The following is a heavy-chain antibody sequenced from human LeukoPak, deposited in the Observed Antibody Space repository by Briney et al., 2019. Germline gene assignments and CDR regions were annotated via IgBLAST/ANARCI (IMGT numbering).Heavy chain of an antibody. Sequence: ASVKVSCKASGYTFTSYAMHWVRQAPGQRLEWMGWINAGNGNTKYSQKFQGRVTITRDTSASTAYMELSSLRSEDTAVYYCARDPSDPGYCSSTCYGYCYYGMDVWGQGTTVTVSS. J-gene: IGHJ6*02. D-gene: IGHD2-2*03. CDR2: INAGNGNT. CDR3: ARDPSDPGYCSSTCYGYCYYGMDV. CDR1: GYTFTSYA. V-gene: IGHV1-3*01.